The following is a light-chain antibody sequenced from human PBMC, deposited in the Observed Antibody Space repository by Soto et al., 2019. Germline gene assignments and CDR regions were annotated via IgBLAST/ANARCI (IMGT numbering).Light chain of an antibody. CDR1: QSISSY. J-gene: IGKJ1*01. CDR3: PQSYSHPLT. V-gene: IGKV1-39*01. Sequence: DIQMTQSPSSLSASVGDRVTIACRASQSISSYLNWYQQKPGKAPKLLIYAASSLQSGVPSRFSGSGSGTDFTLSISSLQPEDFATYYCPQSYSHPLTFGQGTKVEIK. CDR2: AAS.